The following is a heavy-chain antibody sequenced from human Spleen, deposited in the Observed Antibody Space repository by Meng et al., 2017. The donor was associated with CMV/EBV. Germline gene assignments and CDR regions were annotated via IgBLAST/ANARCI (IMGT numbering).Heavy chain of an antibody. V-gene: IGHV4-34*01. CDR2: INNSGST. J-gene: IGHJ4*02. Sequence: GSLRLSCAVYGGSFSGYYLSWIRQSPGKGLEWIGEINNSGSTNYIPSLRSRVTISLDTSNKQVSLRLTSVTAADTAVYYCAREFLHCGGYYAFDYWGQGALVTVSS. CDR3: AREFLHCGGYYAFDY. CDR1: GGSFSGYY. D-gene: IGHD2-21*01.